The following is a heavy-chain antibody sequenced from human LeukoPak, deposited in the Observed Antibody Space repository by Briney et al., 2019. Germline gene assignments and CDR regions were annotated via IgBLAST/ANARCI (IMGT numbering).Heavy chain of an antibody. CDR2: FDPEDGET. Sequence: GASVKVSCKVSGYTLTELSMHWVRQAPGKGLEWMGGFDPEDGETIYAQKFQGRVTMTEDTSTDTAYMELSSLRSEDTAVYYCATDLIYLRGFDPWGQGTLVTVSS. J-gene: IGHJ5*02. CDR1: GYTLTELS. CDR3: ATDLIYLRGFDP. D-gene: IGHD3-10*01. V-gene: IGHV1-24*01.